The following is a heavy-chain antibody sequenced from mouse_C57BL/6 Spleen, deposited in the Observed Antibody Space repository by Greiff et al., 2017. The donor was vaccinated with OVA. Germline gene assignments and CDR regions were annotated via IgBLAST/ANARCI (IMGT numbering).Heavy chain of an antibody. D-gene: IGHD1-1*01. J-gene: IGHJ1*03. CDR2: IYPGDGDT. CDR3: AREGTTVGYFGV. CDR1: GYAFSSYW. Sequence: QVQLQQSGAELVKPGASVKISRKASGYAFSSYWMNWVKQRPGKGLEWIGQIYPGDGDTNYNGKFKGKATLTADKSSSTAYMQLSSLTSEDSAVYFCAREGTTVGYFGVWGTGTTVTVSS. V-gene: IGHV1-80*01.